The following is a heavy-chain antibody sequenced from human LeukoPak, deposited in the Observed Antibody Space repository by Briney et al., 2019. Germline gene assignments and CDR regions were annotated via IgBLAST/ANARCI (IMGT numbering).Heavy chain of an antibody. CDR2: IKQDGSEK. CDR3: ARGQWLDYFDY. CDR1: GFTFSSYW. V-gene: IGHV3-7*04. D-gene: IGHD6-19*01. Sequence: GGTLRLSCAASGFTFSSYWMSWVRQAPGKGLEWVANIKQDGSEKYYVDSVKGRFTISRDNAKNSLYLQMNSLRAEDTAVYYCARGQWLDYFDYWGQGTLVTVSS. J-gene: IGHJ4*02.